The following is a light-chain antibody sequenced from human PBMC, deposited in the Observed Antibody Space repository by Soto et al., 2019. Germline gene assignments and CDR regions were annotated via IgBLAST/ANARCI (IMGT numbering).Light chain of an antibody. V-gene: IGLV2-8*01. Sequence: QSVLTQPPSASGSPGQSVTISCTGTSSDVGGHNYVSWYQQYPGKAPKLMIYEVSKRPSGVPDRFSGSKSGNTASLTVSGLQAEDEADYYCSSYAGGNNPFVFGNGTKVTVL. CDR1: SSDVGGHNY. CDR3: SSYAGGNNPFV. J-gene: IGLJ1*01. CDR2: EVS.